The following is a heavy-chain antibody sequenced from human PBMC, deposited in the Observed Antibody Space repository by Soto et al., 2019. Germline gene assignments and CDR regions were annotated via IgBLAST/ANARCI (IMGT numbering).Heavy chain of an antibody. CDR3: ARDFQYYYDSSGYPTRLGAFDI. CDR1: GGSISSGGYY. J-gene: IGHJ3*02. V-gene: IGHV4-31*03. D-gene: IGHD3-22*01. CDR2: IYYSGST. Sequence: SETLSLTCTVSGGSISSGGYYWSWIRQHPGKGLEWIGYIYYSGSTYYNPSLKSRVTISVDTSKNQFPLKLSSVTAADTAVYYCARDFQYYYDSSGYPTRLGAFDIWGQGTMVTVSS.